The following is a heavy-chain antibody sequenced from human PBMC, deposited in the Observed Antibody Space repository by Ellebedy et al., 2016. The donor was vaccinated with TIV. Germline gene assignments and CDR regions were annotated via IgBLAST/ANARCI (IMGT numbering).Heavy chain of an antibody. CDR2: INPNSGGT. V-gene: IGHV1-2*04. Sequence: AASVKVSCKASGYTFTGYYMHWVRQAPGQGLEWMGWINPNSGGTKHAQTFQGWVTMTRDTSISTAYMELSRLRSDDTAVYYCAREGVSCTKGVCYTRYFDYWGQGTLVTVSS. D-gene: IGHD2-8*01. J-gene: IGHJ4*02. CDR1: GYTFTGYY. CDR3: AREGVSCTKGVCYTRYFDY.